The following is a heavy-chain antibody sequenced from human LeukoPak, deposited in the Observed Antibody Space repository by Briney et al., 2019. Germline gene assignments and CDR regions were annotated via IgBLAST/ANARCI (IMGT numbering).Heavy chain of an antibody. D-gene: IGHD6-19*01. CDR2: ISSSSSYI. J-gene: IGHJ4*02. Sequence: AGGSLRLSCAASGFTFSSYSMNWVRQAPGKGLEWVSSISSSSSYIYYADSVKGRFTISRDNAKNSLYLQMNSLRAEDTAVYYCARGFLAVAGWGTFDYWGQGTLVTVSS. V-gene: IGHV3-21*04. CDR3: ARGFLAVAGWGTFDY. CDR1: GFTFSSYS.